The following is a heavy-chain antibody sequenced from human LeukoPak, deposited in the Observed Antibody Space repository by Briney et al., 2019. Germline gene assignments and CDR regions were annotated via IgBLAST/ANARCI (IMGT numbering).Heavy chain of an antibody. CDR3: AKEGQQLGTFDY. Sequence: SETLSLTCAVYGGSFSGYYWSWIRQPPGKGLEWIGEINHSGSTNYNPSLKSRVTISVDTSKNQFSLKLSSVTAADTAVYYCAKEGQQLGTFDYWGQGTLVTVSS. CDR1: GGSFSGYY. CDR2: INHSGST. J-gene: IGHJ4*02. V-gene: IGHV4-34*01. D-gene: IGHD6-13*01.